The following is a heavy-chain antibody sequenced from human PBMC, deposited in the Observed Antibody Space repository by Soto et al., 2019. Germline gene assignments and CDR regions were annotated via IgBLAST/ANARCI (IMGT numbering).Heavy chain of an antibody. CDR2: IVPIFGA. CDR1: GGTFSNYG. Sequence: QVQLVQSGAEVKKPGSSVKVSCKSSGGTFSNYGFSWVRQAPGQGIECMGVIVPIFGAEHPQKFQGRVTITADESTTTIFMELRGLRSEDTVVYYCARGGSDYEGSGYYQWHVCGQGTTVTVSS. CDR3: ARGGSDYEGSGYYQWHV. J-gene: IGHJ6*02. V-gene: IGHV1-69*12. D-gene: IGHD3-22*01.